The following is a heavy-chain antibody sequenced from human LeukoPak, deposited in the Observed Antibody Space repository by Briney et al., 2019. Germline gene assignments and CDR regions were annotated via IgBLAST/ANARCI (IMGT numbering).Heavy chain of an antibody. CDR2: IIPIFGTA. CDR1: GYTFTSYG. D-gene: IGHD3-10*01. CDR3: ARVDGGYYGSADY. J-gene: IGHJ4*02. Sequence: ASVKVSCRASGYTFTSYGISWVRQAPGQGLEWMGGIIPIFGTANYAQKFQGRVTITADESTSTAYMELSSLRSEDTAVYYCARVDGGYYGSADYWGQGTLVTVSS. V-gene: IGHV1-69*13.